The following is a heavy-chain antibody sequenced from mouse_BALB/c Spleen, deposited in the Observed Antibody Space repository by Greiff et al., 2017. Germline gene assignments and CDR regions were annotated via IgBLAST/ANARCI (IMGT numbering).Heavy chain of an antibody. CDR2: IYPGDGDT. CDR3: ARGLYDGYYGFAY. D-gene: IGHD2-3*01. J-gene: IGHJ3*01. V-gene: IGHV1-87*01. Sequence: QVQLKESGAELARPGASVKLSCKASGYTFTSYWMQWVKQRPGQGLEWIGAIYPGDGDTRYTQKFKGKATLTADKSSSTAYMQLSSLASEDSAVYYCARGLYDGYYGFAYWGQGTLVTVSA. CDR1: GYTFTSYW.